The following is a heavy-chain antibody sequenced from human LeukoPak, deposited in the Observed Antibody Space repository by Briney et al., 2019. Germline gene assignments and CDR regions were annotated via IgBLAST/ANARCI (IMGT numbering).Heavy chain of an antibody. CDR2: ISSSGSYI. CDR1: EFTFSSYS. CDR3: ARSCYSVTTCGDY. Sequence: GESLRLSCAASEFTFSSYSMNWVRQAPGKGLEWVSSISSSGSYIYYADSVKGRFTISRDNAKNSLYLQMNSLRAEDTAVYYCARSCYSVTTCGDYWGQGTLVTVSS. V-gene: IGHV3-21*01. J-gene: IGHJ4*02. D-gene: IGHD5/OR15-5a*01.